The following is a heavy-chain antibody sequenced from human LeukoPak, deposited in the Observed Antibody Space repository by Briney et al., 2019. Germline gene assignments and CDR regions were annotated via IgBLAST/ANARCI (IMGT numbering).Heavy chain of an antibody. CDR3: ARVYSSGWYLGAFDI. CDR1: GFTFSSYG. V-gene: IGHV3-74*01. D-gene: IGHD6-19*01. CDR2: INSDGSST. J-gene: IGHJ3*02. Sequence: PGRSLRLSCAVSGFTFSSYGMHWVRQAPGKGLVWVSRINSDGSSTSYADSVKGRFTISRDNAKNTLYLQMNSLRAEDTAVYYCARVYSSGWYLGAFDIWGQGTVVTVSS.